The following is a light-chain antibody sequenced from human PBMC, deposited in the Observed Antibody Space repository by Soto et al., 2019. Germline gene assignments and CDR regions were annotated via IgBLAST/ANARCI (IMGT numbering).Light chain of an antibody. V-gene: IGLV2-14*01. CDR3: SSYTSSSFYV. Sequence: QSALTQPASVSGSPGQSITISCTGTSSDVGGYNYVSWYQQHPGKAPKLMIYDVSNRPSGVSNRFSGSKSGNTASLTISGLQAEDEADYYCSSYTSSSFYVLELGPSSPS. CDR1: SSDVGGYNY. J-gene: IGLJ1*01. CDR2: DVS.